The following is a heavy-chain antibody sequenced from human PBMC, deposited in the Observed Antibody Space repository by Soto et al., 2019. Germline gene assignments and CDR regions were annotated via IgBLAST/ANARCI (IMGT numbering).Heavy chain of an antibody. Sequence: GGSLRLSCAASGFTFDDYAMHWVRQALGKGLEWVSGISWNSGSIGYADSVKGRFTISRDNAKNSLYLQMNSLRAEDTALYYCAKDAGAARSSAFDIWGQGTMVTVSS. CDR1: GFTFDDYA. D-gene: IGHD6-6*01. CDR2: ISWNSGSI. J-gene: IGHJ3*02. V-gene: IGHV3-9*01. CDR3: AKDAGAARSSAFDI.